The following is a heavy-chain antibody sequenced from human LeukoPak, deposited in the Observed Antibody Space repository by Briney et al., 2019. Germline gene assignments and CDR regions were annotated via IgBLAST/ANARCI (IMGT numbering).Heavy chain of an antibody. V-gene: IGHV3-48*02. J-gene: IGHJ4*02. CDR3: ARESGYSGYDYTFDY. CDR2: ISSSSSTI. D-gene: IGHD5-12*01. CDR1: GFTFSSYS. Sequence: GGSLRLSCAASGFTFSSYSMNWVRQAPGKGLEWASYISSSSSTIYYADSVKGRFTVSRDNAKNSLYLQMNSLRDEDPAVYYCARESGYSGYDYTFDYWGQGTLVTVSS.